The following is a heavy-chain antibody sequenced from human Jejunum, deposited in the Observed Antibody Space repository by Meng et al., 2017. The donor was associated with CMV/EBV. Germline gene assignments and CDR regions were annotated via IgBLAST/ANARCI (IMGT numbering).Heavy chain of an antibody. CDR1: GLSPGFSFNNYG. J-gene: IGHJ4*02. Sequence: VRVGAWGGAVVLPGGSLGLSCVVSGLSPGFSFNNYGLHWGRQAPEKGVEWVHLLRFDGINKYYAESLKCRFTISRDTSKNTLSLQMASLGEDDTAVYYCAKSSGWLADSWGQGTLVTVSS. CDR3: AKSSGWLADS. V-gene: IGHV3-30*02. CDR2: LRFDGINK. D-gene: IGHD6-19*01.